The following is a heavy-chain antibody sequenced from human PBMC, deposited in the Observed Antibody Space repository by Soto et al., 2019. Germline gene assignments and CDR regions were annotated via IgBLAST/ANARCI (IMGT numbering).Heavy chain of an antibody. D-gene: IGHD1-26*01. CDR3: ARRWGPTFDF. CDR1: GGSISSDY. V-gene: IGHV4-59*01. Sequence: PSETLSLTCTVSGGSISSDYWSWIRQPPGKGLEWIGYIYYSGSTNYNPSLKSRVTISVDTSKNQFSLKLSSVTAADTAVYYCARRWGPTFDFWGQGTLVTVSS. CDR2: IYYSGST. J-gene: IGHJ4*02.